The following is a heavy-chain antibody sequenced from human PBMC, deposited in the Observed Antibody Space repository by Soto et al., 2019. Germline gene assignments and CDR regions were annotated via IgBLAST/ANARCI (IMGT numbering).Heavy chain of an antibody. CDR1: GGSIGSYY. CDR3: ARRWGCYFDL. CDR2: IYYSGRT. D-gene: IGHD2-21*01. J-gene: IGHJ2*01. Sequence: QGQLQESVPGLVKPSETLSLTCTLSGGSIGSYYWSWIRQPRGKGLVWIGCIYYSGRTNYNPSLTSRVPISVDTSKNQFSLKLSSVTAAERAVYYCARRWGCYFDLWGRGPLVTVSS. V-gene: IGHV4-59*08.